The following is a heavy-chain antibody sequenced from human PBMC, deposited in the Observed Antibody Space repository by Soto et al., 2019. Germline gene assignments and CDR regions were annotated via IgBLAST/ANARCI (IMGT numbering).Heavy chain of an antibody. V-gene: IGHV3-23*01. CDR2: IGTSYGST. CDR3: ARKGVAFDY. Sequence: GGSLRLSCAASGFAFSSYAMSWVRQAPGKGLEWVSAIGTSYGSTDYAASVKGRFTISRDNSKNSLFLQMNSPRAEDTAVYFCARKGVAFDYWGQGALVTVSS. CDR1: GFAFSSYA. D-gene: IGHD3-3*01. J-gene: IGHJ4*02.